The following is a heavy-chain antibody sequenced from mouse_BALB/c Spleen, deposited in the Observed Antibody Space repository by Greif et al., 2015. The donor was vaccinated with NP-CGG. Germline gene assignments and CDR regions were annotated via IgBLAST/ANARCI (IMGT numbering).Heavy chain of an antibody. Sequence: LVESGAELVKPGASVKLSCKASGYTFTGYWMHWVKQRPGQGLEWIGEINPSNGRTNYNEKFKSKATLTVDKSSSTAYMQLSSLTSEDSAVYYCARSHYFGSSYFDYWGQGTTLTVSS. CDR2: INPSNGRT. CDR1: GYTFTGYW. V-gene: IGHV1S81*02. CDR3: ARSHYFGSSYFDY. D-gene: IGHD1-1*01. J-gene: IGHJ2*01.